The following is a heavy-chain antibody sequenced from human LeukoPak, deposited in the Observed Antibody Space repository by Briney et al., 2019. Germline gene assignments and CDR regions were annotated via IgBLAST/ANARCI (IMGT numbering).Heavy chain of an antibody. CDR2: IYYSGST. D-gene: IGHD3-3*01. CDR1: GGSISSTSCY. J-gene: IGHJ4*02. V-gene: IGHV4-39*07. CDR3: ARDKYDFWSGYYMS. Sequence: SETLSLTCSVSGGSISSTSCYWGWIRQPPGKGLEWIGGIYYSGSTYYNPSLKSRVTISVDTSKNQFSLKLSSVTAADTAVYYCARDKYDFWSGYYMSWGQGTLVTVSS.